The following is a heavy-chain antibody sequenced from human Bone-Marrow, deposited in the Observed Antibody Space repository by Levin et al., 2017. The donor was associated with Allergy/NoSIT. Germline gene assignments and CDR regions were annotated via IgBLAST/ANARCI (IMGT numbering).Heavy chain of an antibody. Sequence: GESLKISCKASGYTFTGYYMHWVRQAPGQGLEWMGRINPNSGGTNYAQKFQGRVTMTRDTSISTAYMELSRLRSDDTAVYYCARDAERITIFGVVIIPGWVWGQGTLVTVSS. CDR3: ARDAERITIFGVVIIPGWV. D-gene: IGHD3-3*01. CDR2: INPNSGGT. J-gene: IGHJ4*02. CDR1: GYTFTGYY. V-gene: IGHV1-2*06.